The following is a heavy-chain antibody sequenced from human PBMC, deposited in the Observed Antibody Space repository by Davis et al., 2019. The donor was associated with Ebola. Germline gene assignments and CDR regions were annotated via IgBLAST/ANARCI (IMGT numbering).Heavy chain of an antibody. CDR3: ARTAQILKYSYGYVYFDY. V-gene: IGHV1-3*01. Sequence: ASVKVSCKASGYTFTNYGITWVRQAPGQRLEWMGWIHGGNGNRKYSQKFQGRVTITMDTSASTAYMELSSLRSEDTAVYYCARTAQILKYSYGYVYFDYWGQGTLVTVSS. CDR2: IHGGNGNR. CDR1: GYTFTNYG. D-gene: IGHD5-18*01. J-gene: IGHJ4*02.